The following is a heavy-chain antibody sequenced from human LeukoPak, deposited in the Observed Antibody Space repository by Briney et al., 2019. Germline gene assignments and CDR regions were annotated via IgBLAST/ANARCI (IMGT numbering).Heavy chain of an antibody. CDR1: GGGFSNYA. V-gene: IGHV1-69*01. D-gene: IGHD3-10*01. CDR2: VIPIFHTS. Sequence: ASVKVSCKASGGGFSNYAFSWVRQAPGQGLEWMGGVIPIFHTSYYSQKFQGRVTITADESTSTVYMDLSSLRSEDTALYYCAKMSGSYFVRIDYWGQGTLVTVSS. CDR3: AKMSGSYFVRIDY. J-gene: IGHJ4*02.